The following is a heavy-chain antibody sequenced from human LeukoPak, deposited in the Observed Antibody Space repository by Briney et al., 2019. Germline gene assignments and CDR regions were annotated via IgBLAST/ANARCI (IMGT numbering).Heavy chain of an antibody. CDR1: GGSISSYY. V-gene: IGHV4-59*01. Sequence: SETLSLTCTVSGGSISSYYWSWIRQPPGKGLEWIGYIYYSGSTNYNPSLKSRVTISVDTSKNQFSLKLSSVTAADTAVYYCARGPYYYDSSRSYFDYWGQGTLVAVPS. CDR3: ARGPYYYDSSRSYFDY. D-gene: IGHD3-22*01. J-gene: IGHJ4*02. CDR2: IYYSGST.